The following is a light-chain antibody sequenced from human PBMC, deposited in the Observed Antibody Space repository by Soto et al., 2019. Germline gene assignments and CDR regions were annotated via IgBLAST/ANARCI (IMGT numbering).Light chain of an antibody. V-gene: IGLV2-14*03. CDR1: SNDIGRNNY. J-gene: IGLJ2*01. CDR3: SSYTTSGTLI. CDR2: DVN. Sequence: QSALTQPASVSGSPGQSITISCTGTSNDIGRNNYVTWYQQHPGEAPKLMIYDVNNRPSGVSDRFSGSKSGNTASLTISGLRAEDEADYFCSSYTTSGTLIFGGGTKLTVL.